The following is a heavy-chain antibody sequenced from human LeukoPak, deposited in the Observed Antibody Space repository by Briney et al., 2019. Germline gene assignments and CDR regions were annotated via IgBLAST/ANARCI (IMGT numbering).Heavy chain of an antibody. CDR3: AKRESSSSWYNYLDY. CDR2: ISPSADST. J-gene: IGHJ4*02. V-gene: IGHV3-23*01. Sequence: GGSLRLSCAASGFTFSNYAMSWVRQAPGKGVEWVSAISPSADSTSYADSVKGRFAISRDNSKNTLYLQMDSLRAEDTAVYYCAKRESSSSWYNYLDYWGQGTLVTVSS. CDR1: GFTFSNYA. D-gene: IGHD6-13*01.